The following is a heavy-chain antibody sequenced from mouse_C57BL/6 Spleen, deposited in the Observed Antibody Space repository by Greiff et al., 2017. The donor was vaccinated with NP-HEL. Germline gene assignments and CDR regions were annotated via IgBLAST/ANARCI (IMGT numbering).Heavy chain of an antibody. D-gene: IGHD1-1*01. Sequence: QVQLQQSGAELVKPGASVKISCKASGYAFSSYWMNWVKQRPGKGLEWIGQIYPGDGDTNYNGKFKGKATLTADKSSSTAYMQLSSLTSEDSAVYFCARPLGDYYGSSYPFAYWGQGTLVTVSA. V-gene: IGHV1-80*01. J-gene: IGHJ3*01. CDR1: GYAFSSYW. CDR3: ARPLGDYYGSSYPFAY. CDR2: IYPGDGDT.